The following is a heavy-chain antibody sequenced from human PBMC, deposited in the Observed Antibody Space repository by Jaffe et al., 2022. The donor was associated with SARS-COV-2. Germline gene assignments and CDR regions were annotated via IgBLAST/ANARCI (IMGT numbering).Heavy chain of an antibody. CDR2: ISYNGGYK. Sequence: QVEVVESGGGVVQPGGSLRLSCTASKVTFTNYAMHWVRQSPGKGLEWVAIISYNGGYKYYADSVKGRFTISRDDSKDTLYAQLSSLRVEDTAVYYCARDRKVGGYDALDVWGQGIMVTVSS. D-gene: IGHD1-26*01. CDR1: KVTFTNYA. J-gene: IGHJ3*01. CDR3: ARDRKVGGYDALDV. V-gene: IGHV3-30*04.